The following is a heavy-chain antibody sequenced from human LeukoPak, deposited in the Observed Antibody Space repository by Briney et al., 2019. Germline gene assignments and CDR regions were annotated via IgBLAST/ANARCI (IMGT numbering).Heavy chain of an antibody. CDR3: TRVFVGDVYSSSGY. J-gene: IGHJ4*02. V-gene: IGHV3-74*01. Sequence: GGSLRLSCAASGFTFSRYYMHWVREAPGKGLVWVSRINSDGSSTTYADSAKGRFTISRDNAKNTLYLQMNSLKVEDTAVYYCTRVFVGDVYSSSGYWGQGTLVTVSS. CDR1: GFTFSRYY. D-gene: IGHD6-13*01. CDR2: INSDGSST.